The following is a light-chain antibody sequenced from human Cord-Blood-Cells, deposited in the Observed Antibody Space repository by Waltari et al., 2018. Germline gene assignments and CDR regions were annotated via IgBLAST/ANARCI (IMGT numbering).Light chain of an antibody. V-gene: IGLV3-19*01. CDR1: RLRSYY. CDR2: GKN. J-gene: IGLJ2*01. CDR3: NSRDSSGNHVV. Sequence: SSELTQDPAVSVALGPTVRITCQGDRLRSYYASWYQQKPGQAPVLVIYGKNNRPSGIPDRFSCSSSGNTASLTITGAQAEDEADYYCNSRDSSGNHVVFGGGTKLTVL.